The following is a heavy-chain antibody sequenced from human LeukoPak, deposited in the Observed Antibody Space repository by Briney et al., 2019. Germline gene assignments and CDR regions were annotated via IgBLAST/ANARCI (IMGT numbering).Heavy chain of an antibody. CDR2: INHSGST. CDR3: ARGGYYDILTGEYRGYFDY. CDR1: GGSFSGYY. Sequence: SETLSLTCAVYGGSFSGYYWSWIRQPPGKGLEWIGEINHSGSTNYNPSLKSRVTISVDTSKNQFSLKLSSVTAADTAVYYCARGGYYDILTGEYRGYFDYWGQGTLVTVSS. V-gene: IGHV4-34*01. D-gene: IGHD3-9*01. J-gene: IGHJ4*02.